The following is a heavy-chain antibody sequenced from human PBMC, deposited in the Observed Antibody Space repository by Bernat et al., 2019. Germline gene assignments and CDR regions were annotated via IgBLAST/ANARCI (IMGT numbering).Heavy chain of an antibody. CDR2: INHSGST. CDR1: GGSFSGYY. D-gene: IGHD6-13*01. Sequence: QVQLQQWGAGLLKPSETLSLTCAVYGGSFSGYYWSWIRQPPGKGLEWIGEINHSGSTNYNPSLKSRVTISVDTSKNQFSLKLSSVTAADTAVYYCARAVEAGSYYYYYYMDVWGKGTTVTVSS. J-gene: IGHJ6*03. CDR3: ARAVEAGSYYYYYYMDV. V-gene: IGHV4-34*01.